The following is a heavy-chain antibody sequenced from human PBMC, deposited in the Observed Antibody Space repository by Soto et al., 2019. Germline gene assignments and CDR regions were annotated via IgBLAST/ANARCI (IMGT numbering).Heavy chain of an antibody. Sequence: GGSLRLSCAASGFTFSSYSMNRVRQAPGKGLEWVSSISSSSSYIYYADSVKGRFTISRDNAKNSLYLQMNSLRAEDTAVYYCARHPWYYYDSSGYSAFDIWGQGTMVTVSS. J-gene: IGHJ3*02. V-gene: IGHV3-21*01. CDR1: GFTFSSYS. CDR3: ARHPWYYYDSSGYSAFDI. CDR2: ISSSSSYI. D-gene: IGHD3-22*01.